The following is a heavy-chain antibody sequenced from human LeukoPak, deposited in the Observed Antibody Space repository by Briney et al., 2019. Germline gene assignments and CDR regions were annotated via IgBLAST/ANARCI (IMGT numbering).Heavy chain of an antibody. CDR2: MNPNSGNT. CDR3: ARALGGKWVLRGEPY. Sequence: ASVKVSCKASGYTFTSYDINWVRQAPGQGLEWMGWMNPNSGNTGYAQKFQGRVTITRNTSISTAYMELRSLRSDDTAVYYCARALGGKWVLRGEPYWGQGTLVTVSS. D-gene: IGHD1-26*01. J-gene: IGHJ4*02. V-gene: IGHV1-8*03. CDR1: GYTFTSYD.